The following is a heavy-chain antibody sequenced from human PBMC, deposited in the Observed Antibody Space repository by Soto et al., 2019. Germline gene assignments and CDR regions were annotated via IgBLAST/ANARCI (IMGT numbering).Heavy chain of an antibody. CDR2: VYYRGRS. Sequence: SETLSLTCTASGGSVTNSSYYWGWIRQSSGKGLEWIGSVYYRGRSYSKSSVKSRVTISVDTSKNRFSLSLNSVTASDTAVYFCVSQRTTVPTQAYFDYWGPGALVTVSS. CDR3: VSQRTTVPTQAYFDY. J-gene: IGHJ4*02. CDR1: GGSVTNSSYY. D-gene: IGHD4-17*01. V-gene: IGHV4-39*01.